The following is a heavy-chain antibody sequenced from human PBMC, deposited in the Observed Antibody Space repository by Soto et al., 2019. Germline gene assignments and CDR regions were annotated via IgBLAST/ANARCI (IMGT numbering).Heavy chain of an antibody. CDR3: ARDIGFDYVN. CDR1: GFIFSDSY. CDR2: ISASSSYR. Sequence: GGSLRLSCAASGFIFSDSYMYWVRQAPRKGLEWVSYISASSSYRIYADSVKGRFSISRDSAGNALHLTMNYLSAEDTGVYFCARDIGFDYVNWGQGTLVTVSS. J-gene: IGHJ4*02. V-gene: IGHV3-11*06. D-gene: IGHD3-16*01.